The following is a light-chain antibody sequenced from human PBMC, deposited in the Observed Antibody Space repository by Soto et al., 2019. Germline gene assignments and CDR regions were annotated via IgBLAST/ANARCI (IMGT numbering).Light chain of an antibody. CDR1: SGSVSTSYY. V-gene: IGLV8-61*01. Sequence: QAVVTQEPSLSVSPGGTVTLTCGLNSGSVSTSYYPSWYQQTPGQAPRTLIYSTNTRSSGVPARFSGSILGNKAALTITGAQAGDESDYFCVLFMGGGLYVFGPGTKVTVL. CDR2: STN. CDR3: VLFMGGGLYV. J-gene: IGLJ1*01.